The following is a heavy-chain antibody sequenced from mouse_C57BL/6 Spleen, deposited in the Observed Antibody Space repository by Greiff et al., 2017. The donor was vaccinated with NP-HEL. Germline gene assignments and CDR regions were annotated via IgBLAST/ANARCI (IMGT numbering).Heavy chain of an antibody. J-gene: IGHJ4*01. Sequence: EVQLQQSGPELVKPGASVKISCKASGYSFTGYVMNWVKPSHGKSLEWIGRLNPYNGDTFYNQKYKGKATLTVDKSSSTAHMELRSLASEDVAVYYCAREDGYYRDAVDYWGQRTSVTVSS. CDR2: LNPYNGDT. CDR1: GYSFTGYV. V-gene: IGHV1-20*02. CDR3: AREDGYYRDAVDY. D-gene: IGHD2-3*01.